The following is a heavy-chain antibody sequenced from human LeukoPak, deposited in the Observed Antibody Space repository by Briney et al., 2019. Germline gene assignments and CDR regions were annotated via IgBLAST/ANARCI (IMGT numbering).Heavy chain of an antibody. CDR3: ARDPEGTWIQLWSDY. D-gene: IGHD5-18*01. V-gene: IGHV3-21*01. CDR1: GFTFSSYS. J-gene: IGHJ4*02. CDR2: ISRTSSYI. Sequence: GGSLRLSCAASGFTFSSYSMNWVRQAPGMGLEWVSSISRTSSYIYYAESVKGRFTISRDNAKNSLYLQMNSLRAEDTAVYYCARDPEGTWIQLWSDYWGQGTLVTVSS.